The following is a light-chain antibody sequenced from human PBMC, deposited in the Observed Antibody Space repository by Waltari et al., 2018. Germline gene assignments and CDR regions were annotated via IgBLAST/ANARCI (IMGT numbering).Light chain of an antibody. CDR2: GAT. CDR3: QQTYRTPRT. CDR1: QRISSY. J-gene: IGKJ1*01. Sequence: PSSLPASVGDRVTISCRASQRISSYLNWYQQKPGKAPRLLIYGATSLQSGVPSRFSGSGSGTDFTLTISSLQPEDFATYYCQQTYRTPRTFGQGTKVDI. V-gene: IGKV1-39*01.